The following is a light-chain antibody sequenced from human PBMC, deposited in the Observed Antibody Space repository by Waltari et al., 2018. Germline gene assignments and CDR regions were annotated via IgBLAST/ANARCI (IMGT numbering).Light chain of an antibody. J-gene: IGKJ1*01. V-gene: IGKV3-20*01. CDR1: QSVRIY. Sequence: EIVLTQSPGTVSLSPGDRATLSCRASQSVRIYLAWYQQKPGQAPRLLIYHASTRATGIPDRFRASGSGTVFSLTISRLGPEDFAMYYCQQYVESPATFGQGTKVEIK. CDR3: QQYVESPAT. CDR2: HAS.